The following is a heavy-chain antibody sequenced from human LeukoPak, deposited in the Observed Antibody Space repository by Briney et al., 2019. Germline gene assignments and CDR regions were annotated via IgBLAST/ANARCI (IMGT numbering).Heavy chain of an antibody. CDR3: AKPSSTSLYNWFDP. CDR1: GFTFSSYA. J-gene: IGHJ5*02. Sequence: AGGSLRLSCAASGFTFSSYAMSWVRQAPGKGLEWISAISGSGGSTYYADSVKGRFTISRDNAKNPLYLQMNSLRAEDTAVYYCAKPSSTSLYNWFDPWGQGTLVTVSS. CDR2: ISGSGGST. D-gene: IGHD2-2*01. V-gene: IGHV3-23*01.